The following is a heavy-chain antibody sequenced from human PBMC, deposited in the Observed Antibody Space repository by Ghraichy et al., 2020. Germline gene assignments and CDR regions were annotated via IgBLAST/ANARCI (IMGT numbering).Heavy chain of an antibody. CDR2: INHSGST. CDR1: GGSFSDYY. J-gene: IGHJ4*02. V-gene: IGHV4-34*01. Sequence: SETLSLTCAVYGGSFSDYYWSWIRQPPGKGLEWIGEINHSGSTNYNPSLKSRVTISVDTSKNQFSLKLSPVTAADTAVYYCARGAYDILTGYYTDDYWGQGTLVTVSS. CDR3: ARGAYDILTGYYTDDY. D-gene: IGHD3-9*01.